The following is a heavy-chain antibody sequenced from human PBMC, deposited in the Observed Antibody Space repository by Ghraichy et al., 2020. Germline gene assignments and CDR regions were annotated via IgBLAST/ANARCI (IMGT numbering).Heavy chain of an antibody. Sequence: SETLSLTCSVSGDSISDYYWGWIRQPPGKGLEWIGQICNSGSANYNPSLRSRVTISVDTFKNQFSLTLSSVTTADTAVYYCAGRSYRQFDFWGQGTLVTVSS. CDR2: ICNSGSA. J-gene: IGHJ4*02. CDR1: GDSISDYY. D-gene: IGHD1-26*01. CDR3: AGRSYRQFDF. V-gene: IGHV4-59*01.